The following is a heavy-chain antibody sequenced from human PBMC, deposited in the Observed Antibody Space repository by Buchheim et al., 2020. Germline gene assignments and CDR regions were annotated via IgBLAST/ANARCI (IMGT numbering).Heavy chain of an antibody. Sequence: QVQLQESGPRLVKPSETLSLTCTVSGGSVTSGGSVTSGSHYWSWIRQSPGKGLEWIGYLYYSGTTNYNPSLKSRPTLSVATSKNQFSLKLRSVTAADTAVYYCAREVIMLTRFDPWGQGTL. CDR3: AREVIMLTRFDP. D-gene: IGHD3-10*01. CDR2: LYYSGTT. V-gene: IGHV4-61*01. CDR1: GGSVTSGGSVTSGSHY. J-gene: IGHJ5*02.